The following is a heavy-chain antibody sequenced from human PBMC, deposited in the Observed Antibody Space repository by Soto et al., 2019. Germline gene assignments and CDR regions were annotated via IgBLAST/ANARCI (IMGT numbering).Heavy chain of an antibody. CDR3: ARDRERDAWYEDY. CDR2: ISGSDGST. D-gene: IGHD6-13*01. CDR1: GFRFSGYA. V-gene: IGHV3-23*01. Sequence: GGSLRLSCVASGFRFSGYAMSWVRQAPGEGLEWVSVISGSDGSTYYADSVKGRFTISRDDSKSTLFLQMNSLRAEDTAIYYRARDRERDAWYEDYWGQGTLVTVSS. J-gene: IGHJ4*02.